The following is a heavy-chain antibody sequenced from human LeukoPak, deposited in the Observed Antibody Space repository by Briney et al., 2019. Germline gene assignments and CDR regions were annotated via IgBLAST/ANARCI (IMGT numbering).Heavy chain of an antibody. Sequence: GGSLRLSCAASGFTFSSYWMFWVRQAPGKGLEWVSSISSSSSYIYYADSVKGRFTISRDNAKNSLYLQMNSLRAEDTAVYYCARLGYCSTTTCYADYWGQGALVTVSS. CDR1: GFTFSSYW. D-gene: IGHD2-2*01. CDR2: ISSSSSYI. V-gene: IGHV3-21*01. J-gene: IGHJ4*02. CDR3: ARLGYCSTTTCYADY.